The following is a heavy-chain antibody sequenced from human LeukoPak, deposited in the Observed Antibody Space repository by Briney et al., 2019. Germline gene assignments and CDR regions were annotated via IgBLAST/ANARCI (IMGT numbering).Heavy chain of an antibody. D-gene: IGHD2-15*01. CDR2: IYHSGST. Sequence: PSETLSLTCAVSGGSISNFNWWSWVRQPPGKGLEWIGEIYHSGSTNYNPSLKSRVTISVDKSKNQFSLKLSSVTAADTAVYYCARYPGSAEYRHYYYMDVWGKGTTVTVSS. CDR3: ARYPGSAEYRHYYYMDV. CDR1: GGSISNFNW. V-gene: IGHV4-4*02. J-gene: IGHJ6*03.